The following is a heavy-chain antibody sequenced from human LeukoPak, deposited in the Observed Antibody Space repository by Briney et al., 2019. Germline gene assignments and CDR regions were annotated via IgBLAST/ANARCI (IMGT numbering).Heavy chain of an antibody. Sequence: SETLSLTCAVYGGSFSGYYWSWIRQPPGKGLEWIGEINHSGSTNYNPSLKSRVTMSVDTSKNQFSLKLSSVTAADTAVYYCARGWGPLVGATARFDYWGQGTLVTVSS. CDR2: INHSGST. D-gene: IGHD1-26*01. J-gene: IGHJ4*02. CDR3: ARGWGPLVGATARFDY. V-gene: IGHV4-34*01. CDR1: GGSFSGYY.